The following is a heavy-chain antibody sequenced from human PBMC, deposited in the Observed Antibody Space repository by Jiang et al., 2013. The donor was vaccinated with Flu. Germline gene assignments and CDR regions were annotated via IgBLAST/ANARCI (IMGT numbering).Heavy chain of an antibody. CDR1: GFSINTNFY. V-gene: IGHV4-38-2*01. J-gene: IGHJ4*02. Sequence: GLVKPSETLSLTCDVPGFSINTNFYWGWVRQPPGKGLEWIGSIHHSGSAYYNPSLKSRVTISIDTSKNQFSLRLSSVTAADTAVYYCARSYDSSGDYWGQGTLVTVSS. CDR3: ARSYDSSGDY. D-gene: IGHD3-22*01. CDR2: IHHSGSA.